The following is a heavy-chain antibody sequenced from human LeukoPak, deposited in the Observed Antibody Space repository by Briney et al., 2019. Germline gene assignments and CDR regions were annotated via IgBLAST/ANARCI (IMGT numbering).Heavy chain of an antibody. CDR1: GETFNEYC. D-gene: IGHD7-27*01. CDR2: INHSGST. CDR3: ARPGQLGSLYYGLDV. Sequence: SETLSLTCAVYGETFNEYCWTWIRQPPGKGPEWIGEINHSGSTNYNPSLKSRVTISVDTSKKQFSLRLTSVIAADTAVYYCARPGQLGSLYYGLDVWSQGTTVTVSS. J-gene: IGHJ6*02. V-gene: IGHV4-34*01.